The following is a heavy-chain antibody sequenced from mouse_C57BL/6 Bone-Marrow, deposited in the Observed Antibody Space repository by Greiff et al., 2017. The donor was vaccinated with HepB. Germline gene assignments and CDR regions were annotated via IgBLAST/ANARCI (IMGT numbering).Heavy chain of an antibody. V-gene: IGHV1-18*01. J-gene: IGHJ2*01. CDR2: INPNNGGT. D-gene: IGHD3-2*02. CDR3: ARWGDSSGSYFDY. Sequence: EVMLQQSGPELVKPGASVKIPCKASGYTFTDYNMDWVKQSHGKSLEWIGDINPNNGGTIYNQKFKGKATLTVDKSSSTAYMELRSLTSEDTAVYDCARWGDSSGSYFDYWGQGTTLTVSS. CDR1: GYTFTDYN.